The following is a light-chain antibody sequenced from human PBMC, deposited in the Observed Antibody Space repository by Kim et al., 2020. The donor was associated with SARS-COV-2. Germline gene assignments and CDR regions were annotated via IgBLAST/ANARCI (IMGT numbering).Light chain of an antibody. V-gene: IGLV10-54*01. CDR3: SAWDSSLSAWV. CDR2: RNN. J-gene: IGLJ3*02. CDR1: RNNVGNQG. Sequence: RHTATLTCTGNRNNVGNQGAAWLQQHQGHPPKLLSYRNNNRPSGISERLSASRSGNTASLTITGLQPEDEADYYCSAWDSSLSAWVFGGGTQLTVL.